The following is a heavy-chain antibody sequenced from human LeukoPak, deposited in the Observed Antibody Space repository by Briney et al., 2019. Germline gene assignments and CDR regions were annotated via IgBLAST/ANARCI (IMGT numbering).Heavy chain of an antibody. CDR1: GYTFTSYG. V-gene: IGHV1-18*01. CDR3: AREHQYYDILTGYSLDAFDI. J-gene: IGHJ3*02. Sequence: ASVKVSCKASGYTFTSYGISWVRQAPGQGLEWMGWISAYNGNTNYAQKLQGRVTMTTDTSTSTAYMELRSLRSDDTAVYYCAREHQYYDILTGYSLDAFDIWGQGTMVTVSS. D-gene: IGHD3-9*01. CDR2: ISAYNGNT.